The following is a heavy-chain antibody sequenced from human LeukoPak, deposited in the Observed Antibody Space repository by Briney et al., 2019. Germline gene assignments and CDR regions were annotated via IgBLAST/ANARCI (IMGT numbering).Heavy chain of an antibody. CDR1: GFTFSSYA. Sequence: GGSLRLSCAASGFTFSSYAMSWVRQAPGKGLEWVSGISASGGTIYYADSVKGRFTISRDNSKNSLFLQMNSLRAEDTAVYYCARDGGIAHRNWFDPWGQGTLVTVSS. CDR2: ISASGGTI. D-gene: IGHD6-13*01. V-gene: IGHV3-23*01. CDR3: ARDGGIAHRNWFDP. J-gene: IGHJ5*02.